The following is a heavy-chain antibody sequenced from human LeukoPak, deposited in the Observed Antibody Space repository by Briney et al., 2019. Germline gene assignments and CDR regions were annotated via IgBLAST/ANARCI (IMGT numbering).Heavy chain of an antibody. D-gene: IGHD4-11*01. CDR1: GGSISSYS. CDR2: IYTSGST. V-gene: IGHV4-4*07. Sequence: SETLSLTCTVSGGSISSYSWNWIRQSAGKGLEWIGRIYTSGSTNYNPSLKSRVTMSLDTSKNQFSLKLSSVTAADTAVYYCARNFDYSNYANWYFDLWGRGTLVTVSS. J-gene: IGHJ2*01. CDR3: ARNFDYSNYANWYFDL.